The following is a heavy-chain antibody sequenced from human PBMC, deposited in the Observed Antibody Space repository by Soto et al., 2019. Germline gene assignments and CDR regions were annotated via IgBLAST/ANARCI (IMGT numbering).Heavy chain of an antibody. J-gene: IGHJ5*02. CDR2: IIPIFGTA. CDR3: ARSGFVPSRFDP. CDR1: GGTFSSYA. Sequence: SVRVSCKASGGTFSSYAISWVRQAPGQGLEWMGGIIPIFGTANYAQKFQGRVTITADESTSTAYMELSSLRSEDTAVYYCARSGFVPSRFDPWGQGTRVTVRS. D-gene: IGHD1-26*01. V-gene: IGHV1-69*13.